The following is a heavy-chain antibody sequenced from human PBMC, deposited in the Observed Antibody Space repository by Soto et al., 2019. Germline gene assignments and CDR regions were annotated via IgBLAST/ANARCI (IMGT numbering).Heavy chain of an antibody. Sequence: SETLSLTCSVSGGSIGSYYWSWIRQPPGKGLEWIGYIYYSGSTNYNPSLKSRVTISVDTSKNQFSLKLSSVTAADTAVYYCARVPPHRHTTMLVRPSGSFDYWGQGTLVTVSS. D-gene: IGHD3-22*01. CDR1: GGSIGSYY. CDR2: IYYSGST. CDR3: ARVPPHRHTTMLVRPSGSFDY. V-gene: IGHV4-59*08. J-gene: IGHJ4*02.